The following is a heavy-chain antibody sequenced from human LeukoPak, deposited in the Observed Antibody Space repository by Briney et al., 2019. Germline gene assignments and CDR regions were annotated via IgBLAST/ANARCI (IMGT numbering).Heavy chain of an antibody. CDR3: AREGGFGYDYAFHI. Sequence: GGSLRLSCTASGYTLSTCEMNGVRQAPGKGLEWISYISGSGSSIFYADSLQGRFTVSRDNAKNSVYLQMNSLRAEDTAVYYCAREGGFGYDYAFHIGGHGTTVTVSS. D-gene: IGHD3-16*01. CDR1: GYTLSTCE. CDR2: ISGSGSSI. J-gene: IGHJ3*02. V-gene: IGHV3-48*03.